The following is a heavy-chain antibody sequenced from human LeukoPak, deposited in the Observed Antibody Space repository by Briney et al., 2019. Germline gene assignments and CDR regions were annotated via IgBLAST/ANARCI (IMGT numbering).Heavy chain of an antibody. V-gene: IGHV4-30-4*01. J-gene: IGHJ4*02. D-gene: IGHD6-13*01. CDR2: IYYSGST. Sequence: SETLSLTCTVSGDSISSGDYYWSWIRQPPGKGLEWIGYIYYSGSTYYNPSLKSRVTISVDTSKNQFSLKLSSVSAADTAVYYCARLSESPSSSWYIDYWGQGTLVTVSS. CDR1: GDSISSGDYY. CDR3: ARLSESPSSSWYIDY.